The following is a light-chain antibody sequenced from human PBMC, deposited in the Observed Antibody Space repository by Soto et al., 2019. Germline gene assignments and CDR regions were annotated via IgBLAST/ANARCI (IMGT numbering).Light chain of an antibody. CDR1: QSISNK. CDR2: GAS. Sequence: IALTQSPATLSVSPGERATLSCRASQSISNKLAWYQQKPGQAPRLLIYGASTRATGIPARFSGSGSGTAFTLTISSLQSEDFAVYYCQQYDNWPPWTFGQGTKVDI. CDR3: QQYDNWPPWT. J-gene: IGKJ1*01. V-gene: IGKV3-15*01.